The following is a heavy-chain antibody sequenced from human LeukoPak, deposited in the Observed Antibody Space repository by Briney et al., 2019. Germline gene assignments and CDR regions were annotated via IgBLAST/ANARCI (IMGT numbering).Heavy chain of an antibody. J-gene: IGHJ6*02. CDR3: ARFGVYYDMDV. D-gene: IGHD3-16*01. CDR2: ISYIGST. CDR1: GDSFSSHY. Sequence: SETLSLTCAVSGDSFSSHYWTWIRQPPGKGLEWIGYISYIGSTNYNPSLKSRVTISIDTSKNQFSLKLSSVTAADTAVYYCARFGVYYDMDVWGQGTTVTVSS. V-gene: IGHV4-59*11.